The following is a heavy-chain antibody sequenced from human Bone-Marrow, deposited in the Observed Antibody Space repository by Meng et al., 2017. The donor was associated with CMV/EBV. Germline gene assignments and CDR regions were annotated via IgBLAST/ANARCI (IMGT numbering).Heavy chain of an antibody. Sequence: ASVKVSCKASGYTFTSYDINWVRQATGQGLEWMGWINPNSGGTNYAQKFQGRVTMTRDTSISTAYMELSRLRSDDTAVYYCARLARLSSRGYCSSTSCHYYYYGLDVWGHGTRVTV. V-gene: IGHV1-2*02. J-gene: IGHJ6*02. CDR3: ARLARLSSRGYCSSTSCHYYYYGLDV. D-gene: IGHD2-2*01. CDR2: INPNSGGT. CDR1: GYTFTSYD.